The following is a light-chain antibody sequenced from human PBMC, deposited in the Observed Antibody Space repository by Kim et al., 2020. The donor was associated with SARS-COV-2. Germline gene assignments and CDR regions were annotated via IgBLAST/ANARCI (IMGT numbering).Light chain of an antibody. V-gene: IGLV2-14*03. CDR1: SSDVGGYNY. Sequence: QSALTQPASVSGSPGQSITISCTGTSSDVGGYNYVSWYQQYPGNAPKLMIYDVSKRPSGVSNRFSGSKSGNTASLTISGLQAEDEADYYCSSYRSSGYVFGTGTKVTVL. CDR2: DVS. CDR3: SSYRSSGYV. J-gene: IGLJ1*01.